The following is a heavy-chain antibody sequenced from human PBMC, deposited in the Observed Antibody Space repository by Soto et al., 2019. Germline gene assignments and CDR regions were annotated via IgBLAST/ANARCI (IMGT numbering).Heavy chain of an antibody. Sequence: EVQLVESGGGLVQPGGSLRLSCAASGFTFSSYWMSWVRQAPGKGLGGVANIKQDGSEKYYVDSVQGRFTISRDNAKNSLYLQMNSLRAEDTDVYYCARDSRNYDFWSGPGPYWGQGTLVTVSS. CDR1: GFTFSSYW. CDR2: IKQDGSEK. D-gene: IGHD3-3*01. V-gene: IGHV3-7*01. J-gene: IGHJ4*02. CDR3: ARDSRNYDFWSGPGPY.